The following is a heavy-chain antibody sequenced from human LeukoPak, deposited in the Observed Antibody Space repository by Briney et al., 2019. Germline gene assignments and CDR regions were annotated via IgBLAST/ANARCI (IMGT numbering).Heavy chain of an antibody. CDR2: MNPNSGNT. V-gene: IGHV1-8*01. J-gene: IGHJ4*02. Sequence: ASVKVSCTASGYTFTSYDINWVRQATGQGLEWMGWMNPNSGNTGYAQKFQGRVTMTRNTSISTAYMELSSLRSEDTAVYYCARDSGLGSYYDSGGYLFDYWGQGTLVTVSS. CDR3: ARDSGLGSYYDSGGYLFDY. D-gene: IGHD3-22*01. CDR1: GYTFTSYD.